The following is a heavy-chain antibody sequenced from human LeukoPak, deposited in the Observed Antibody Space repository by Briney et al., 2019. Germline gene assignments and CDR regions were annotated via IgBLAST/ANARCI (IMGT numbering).Heavy chain of an antibody. V-gene: IGHV4-39*07. J-gene: IGHJ6*03. D-gene: IGHD3-10*02. CDR1: GGSISSSSYY. CDR3: ASNVRGVDHYYYYYYMDV. Sequence: SETLSLTCTASGGSISSSSYYWGWIRQPPGKGLEWIGSIYYSGSTYYNPSLKSRVTISVDTSKNQFSLKLSSVTAADTAVYYCASNVRGVDHYYYYYYMDVWGKGTTVTVSS. CDR2: IYYSGST.